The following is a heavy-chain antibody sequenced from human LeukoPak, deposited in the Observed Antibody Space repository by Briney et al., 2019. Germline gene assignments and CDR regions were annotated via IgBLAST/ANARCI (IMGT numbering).Heavy chain of an antibody. Sequence: QPGGSLRLSCAASGFTFSSYGMHWVRRAPGKGLEWVAFIRYDGSNKYYADSVKGRFTISRDNSKNTLYLQMNSLRAEDTAVYYCAKDKTVTTLFAECFQHWGQGTLVTVSS. CDR1: GFTFSSYG. CDR2: IRYDGSNK. V-gene: IGHV3-30*02. J-gene: IGHJ1*01. D-gene: IGHD4-17*01. CDR3: AKDKTVTTLFAECFQH.